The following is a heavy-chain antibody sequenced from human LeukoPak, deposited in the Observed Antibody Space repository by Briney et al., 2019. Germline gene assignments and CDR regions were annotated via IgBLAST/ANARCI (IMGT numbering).Heavy chain of an antibody. J-gene: IGHJ5*02. CDR3: ARGSYSSSWLTQNWFDP. D-gene: IGHD6-13*01. CDR2: INTNTGNP. CDR1: GYTFTSYA. Sequence: ASVKVSCKASGYTFTSYAMNWVRQAPGQGLEWMGWINTNTGNPTYAQGFTGRFVFSLDTSVSTAYLQISSLKAEDTAVYYCARGSYSSSWLTQNWFDPWGQGTLVTVSS. V-gene: IGHV7-4-1*02.